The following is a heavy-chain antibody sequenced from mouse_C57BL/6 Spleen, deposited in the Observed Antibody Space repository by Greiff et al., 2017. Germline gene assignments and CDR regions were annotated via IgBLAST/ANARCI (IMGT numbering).Heavy chain of an antibody. J-gene: IGHJ1*03. D-gene: IGHD2-3*01. CDR3: ARGRDGYYYWYFDV. V-gene: IGHV1-52*01. Sequence: QVQLQQPGAELVRPGSSVKLSCKASGYTFTSYWMHWVKQRPIQGLEWIGNIDPSDSETHYNQKFKDKATLTVDKSSSTAYMQLSSLTSEDSAVYYCARGRDGYYYWYFDVWGTGTTVTVSS. CDR1: GYTFTSYW. CDR2: IDPSDSET.